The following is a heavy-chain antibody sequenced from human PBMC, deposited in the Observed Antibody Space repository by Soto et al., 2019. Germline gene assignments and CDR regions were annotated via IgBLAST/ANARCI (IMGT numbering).Heavy chain of an antibody. J-gene: IGHJ6*02. CDR2: ISSGGGST. CDR3: AKGHVQMDV. Sequence: GGSLRLSCAASGLTFRSYPMTWVRQSPGKGLEWVAAISSGGGSTYHADSVKGRFTISRDNSKNTLYLQMNSLRVEDTAVYYCAKGHVQMDVWGQGTTVTVSS. CDR1: GLTFRSYP. V-gene: IGHV3-23*01.